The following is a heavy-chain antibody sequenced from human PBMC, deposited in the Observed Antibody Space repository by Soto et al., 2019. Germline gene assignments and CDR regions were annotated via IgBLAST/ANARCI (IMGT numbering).Heavy chain of an antibody. D-gene: IGHD4-17*01. V-gene: IGHV3-15*01. CDR3: TTGYGGNHDAFDI. Sequence: GESLKISCAASGFTFSNAWMSWVRQAPGKGLEWVGRIKSKTDGGTTDYAAPVKGRFTISRDDSKNTLYLQMNSLKTEDTAVYYCTTGYGGNHDAFDIWGQGTMVTVSS. CDR1: GFTFSNAW. J-gene: IGHJ3*02. CDR2: IKSKTDGGTT.